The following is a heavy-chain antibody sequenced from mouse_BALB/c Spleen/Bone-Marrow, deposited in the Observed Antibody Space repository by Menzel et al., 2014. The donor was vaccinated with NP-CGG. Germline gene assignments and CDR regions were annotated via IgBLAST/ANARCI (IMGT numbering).Heavy chain of an antibody. Sequence: EVTLVESGEDLVKSGGSLKLSCAASGFTFSSYGMSWVRQTPDKRLEWVATITSGGRYTYYPDSVKGRFTISIDNAKNTLYLQMSSLKSEDTAMYYCARRGGEKDYFDYWGQGTTLTVSS. J-gene: IGHJ2*01. V-gene: IGHV5-6*01. CDR3: ARRGGEKDYFDY. CDR2: ITSGGRYT. CDR1: GFTFSSYG.